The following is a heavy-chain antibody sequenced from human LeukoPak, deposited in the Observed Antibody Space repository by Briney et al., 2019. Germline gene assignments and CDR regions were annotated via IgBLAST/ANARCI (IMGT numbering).Heavy chain of an antibody. CDR1: GFTFDDYA. D-gene: IGHD3-10*02. CDR3: AELGITMIGGV. V-gene: IGHV3-9*01. Sequence: PGGSLRLSRAASGFTFDDYAMHWVRQAPGKGLEWVSGISWNGATFYYADSVKGRFTISRDNTKNSLYLQMNSLRAEDTAVYYCAELGITMIGGVWGKGTTVTISS. CDR2: ISWNGATF. J-gene: IGHJ6*04.